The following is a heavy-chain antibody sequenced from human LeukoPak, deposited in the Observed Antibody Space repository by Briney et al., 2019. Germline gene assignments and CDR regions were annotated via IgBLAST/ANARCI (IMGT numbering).Heavy chain of an antibody. CDR1: GGSINTGGYY. Sequence: SETLSLTCTVSGGSINTGGYYWSWIRQPPGKGLEWIGYIYYSGSTNYNPSLKSRVTISVDTSKNQFSLKLTSVTAADTAVFYCARQVAVGFFDCWGQGALVTVSS. J-gene: IGHJ4*02. CDR3: ARQVAVGFFDC. V-gene: IGHV4-61*08. CDR2: IYYSGST. D-gene: IGHD6-19*01.